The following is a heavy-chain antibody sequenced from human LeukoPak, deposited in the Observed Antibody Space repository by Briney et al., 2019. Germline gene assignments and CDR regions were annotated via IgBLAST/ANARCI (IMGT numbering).Heavy chain of an antibody. CDR2: IKPDGTEG. CDR3: ARSWLVYYWYYGMDV. V-gene: IGHV3-7*01. D-gene: IGHD5/OR15-5a*01. Sequence: GGSLRLSCAASEFAFSSAWMAWVRQAPGKGLEWVGNIKPDGTEGFYVDSVKGRFTITRDNAKNSLYLQMNSLRAEDTAVYYCARSWLVYYWYYGMDVWGQGTTVTVSS. CDR1: EFAFSSAW. J-gene: IGHJ6*02.